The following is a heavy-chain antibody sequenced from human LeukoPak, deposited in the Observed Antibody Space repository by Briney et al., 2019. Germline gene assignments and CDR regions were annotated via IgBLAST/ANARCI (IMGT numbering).Heavy chain of an antibody. V-gene: IGHV3-23*01. CDR2: ISGSGGST. CDR1: GFTFGSYA. J-gene: IGHJ4*02. D-gene: IGHD4-17*01. CDR3: AKKANDYGDYLGFDY. Sequence: GGSLRLSXAASGFTFGSYAMSWVRQTPGKGLEWLSAISGSGGSTYYADSVKGRFTISRDNSKNTLYLQMNSLRAEDTAVYYCAKKANDYGDYLGFDYWGQGTLVTVSS.